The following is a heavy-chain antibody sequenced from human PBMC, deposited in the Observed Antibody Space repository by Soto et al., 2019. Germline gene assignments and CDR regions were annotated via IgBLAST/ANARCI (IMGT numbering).Heavy chain of an antibody. CDR2: IDPSDSYT. V-gene: IGHV5-10-1*01. J-gene: IGHJ6*02. Sequence: PGESLKISCKGSGYSFTSYWISWVRQMPGKGLEWMGRIDPSDSYTNYSPSFQGHVTISADKSISTAYLQWSSLKASDTAIFYCAKHPGVLWGATSYGMDVWGQGTTVTVSS. CDR3: AKHPGVLWGATSYGMDV. CDR1: GYSFTSYW. D-gene: IGHD3-10*01.